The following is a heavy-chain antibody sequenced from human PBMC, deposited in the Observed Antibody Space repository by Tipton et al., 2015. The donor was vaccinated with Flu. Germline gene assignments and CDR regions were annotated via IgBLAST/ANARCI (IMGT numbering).Heavy chain of an antibody. CDR1: GFNFRSYA. V-gene: IGHV3-30-3*01. CDR2: ISYDSSNK. CDR3: ARETDGGAIDS. Sequence: LSLTCAASGFNFRSYAMHWARQAPGKGLERVAGISYDSSNKFYTDSVKGRFSISRDNSEKSVYLHMNSPRSDDSALYFCARETDGGAIDSWGQGTHVSVS. J-gene: IGHJ1*01. D-gene: IGHD3-16*01.